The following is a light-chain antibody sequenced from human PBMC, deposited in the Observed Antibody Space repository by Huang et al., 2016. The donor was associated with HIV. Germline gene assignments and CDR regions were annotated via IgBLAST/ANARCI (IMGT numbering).Light chain of an antibody. CDR3: QQYYNTPLT. CDR1: QSLLYSSNNKNY. J-gene: IGKJ2*01. CDR2: WAY. Sequence: DIVMTQSPDSLAVSLGERATINCKSSQSLLYSSNNKNYLAWYQQKPGQPPKLLIYWAYTRESGVPDRFTGSGSGTVFTLTISSLQAEDVAVYYCQQYYNTPLTFGQGTKLEIK. V-gene: IGKV4-1*01.